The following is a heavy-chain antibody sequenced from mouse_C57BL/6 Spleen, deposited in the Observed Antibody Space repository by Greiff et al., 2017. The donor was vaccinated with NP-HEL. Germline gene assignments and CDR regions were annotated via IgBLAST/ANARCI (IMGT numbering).Heavy chain of an antibody. D-gene: IGHD4-1*01. Sequence: VHLVESGPGLVQPSQSLSITCTVSGFSLTSYGVHWVRQSPGKGLEWLGVIWSGGSTDYNAAFISRLGISKDNSKSQVFFKMNSLQADDTAIYYCARNGTAYYAMDYWGQGTSVTVSS. CDR1: GFSLTSYG. V-gene: IGHV2-2*01. J-gene: IGHJ4*01. CDR2: IWSGGST. CDR3: ARNGTAYYAMDY.